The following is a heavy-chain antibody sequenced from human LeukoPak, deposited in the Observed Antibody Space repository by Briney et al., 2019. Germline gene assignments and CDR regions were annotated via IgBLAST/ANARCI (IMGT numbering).Heavy chain of an antibody. D-gene: IGHD3-22*01. J-gene: IGHJ4*02. V-gene: IGHV3-43*01. CDR1: GFTFDDYT. CDR2: ISWNGVTT. Sequence: GGSLRLSCAPSGFTFDDYTMHWVRQAPGKGLEWVSLISWNGVTTYYGDSMKGRFTISRDNSKNSLYLEMNSLRTEDTTVYYCARGDPRYYYDSSGYCCNNPDYWGQGTLVTVSS. CDR3: ARGDPRYYYDSSGYCCNNPDY.